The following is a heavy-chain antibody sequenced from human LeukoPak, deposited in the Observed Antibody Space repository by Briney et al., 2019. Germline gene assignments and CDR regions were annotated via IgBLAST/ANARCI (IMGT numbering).Heavy chain of an antibody. Sequence: GGSLRLSCAASGFTFSSYEMNWVRQAPGKGLEWVSYISSSGSTKKNADSVKGRFTISRDNAKNSLYLQMNSLRAEDTAVYYCARIPFGGYCSGGSCYGRAFDIWGQETMVTVSS. CDR2: ISSSGSTK. CDR3: ARIPFGGYCSGGSCYGRAFDI. CDR1: GFTFSSYE. V-gene: IGHV3-48*03. D-gene: IGHD2-15*01. J-gene: IGHJ3*02.